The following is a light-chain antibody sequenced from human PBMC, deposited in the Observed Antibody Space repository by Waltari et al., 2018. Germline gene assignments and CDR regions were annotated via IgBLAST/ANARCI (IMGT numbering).Light chain of an antibody. CDR3: VLYMGNGIWV. V-gene: IGLV8-61*01. Sequence: QTVVTQEPSLSVSPGGTVTLTFALNSGSVSTTSYASWYQQTPGQHPLTLVDKRNTRTSGSPERFAGAMLRNKAALTIAGAQAEDDAVYYCVLYMGNGIWVFGGGTKLTVL. J-gene: IGLJ3*02. CDR2: KRN. CDR1: SGSVSTTSY.